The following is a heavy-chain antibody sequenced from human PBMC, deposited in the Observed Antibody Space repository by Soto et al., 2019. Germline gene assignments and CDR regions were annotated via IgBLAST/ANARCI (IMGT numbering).Heavy chain of an antibody. CDR2: ISGSGGST. Sequence: EVQLLESGGGLVQPGGSLRLSCAASGFTFSSYAMSWVRQAPGKGLEWVSAISGSGGSTYYADSVKGRFTISRDNSKNTLYLQMNSLRAEDTAVYYCAKGYCTNGVCYTQDAFDIWGQGTMVTVSS. V-gene: IGHV3-23*01. CDR3: AKGYCTNGVCYTQDAFDI. D-gene: IGHD2-8*01. CDR1: GFTFSSYA. J-gene: IGHJ3*02.